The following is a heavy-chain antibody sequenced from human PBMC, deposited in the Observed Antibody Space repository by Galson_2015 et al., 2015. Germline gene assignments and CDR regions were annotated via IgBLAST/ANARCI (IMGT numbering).Heavy chain of an antibody. Sequence: SLRLSCAASGFTFSSNSMNWVRQAPGKGLEWVSYISRGSSTISYADSVKGRFTISRDNAKDSLYLQMNSLRAEDTAVYYCARRQDFFDSWGQGTLVIVSS. CDR1: GFTFSSNS. CDR3: ARRQDFFDS. V-gene: IGHV3-48*01. J-gene: IGHJ4*02. CDR2: ISRGSSTI.